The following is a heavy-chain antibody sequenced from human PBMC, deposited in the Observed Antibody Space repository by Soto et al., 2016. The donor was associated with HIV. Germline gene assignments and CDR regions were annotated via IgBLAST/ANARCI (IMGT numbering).Heavy chain of an antibody. D-gene: IGHD3-22*01. CDR2: ISGSGGST. CDR3: ARDRYYDTSGYSDY. CDR1: GFAFRSYA. V-gene: IGHV3-23*01. Sequence: EVQLLESGGGLVQPGGSLRISCAASGFAFRSYAMNWVRQAPGKGLEWVSGISGSGGSTYYADSEKGRFTISRDQGKNTLYLQMNNLRVEDTALYYCARDRYYDTSGYSDYWGQGTLVTVSS. J-gene: IGHJ4*02.